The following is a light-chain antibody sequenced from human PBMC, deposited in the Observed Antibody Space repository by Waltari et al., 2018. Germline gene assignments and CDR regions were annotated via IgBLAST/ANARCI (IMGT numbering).Light chain of an antibody. CDR3: QVYNKWPPWT. CDR2: AAS. Sequence: EIVMTQSPATLSVSPGERATLSCRASLSVSSKLAWYQQKPGQAPRLLIYAASTRATGIPARFSGSGSGTEFTLTISSLQSEDFAVYYCQVYNKWPPWTFGQGTKVEMK. J-gene: IGKJ1*01. V-gene: IGKV3-15*01. CDR1: LSVSSK.